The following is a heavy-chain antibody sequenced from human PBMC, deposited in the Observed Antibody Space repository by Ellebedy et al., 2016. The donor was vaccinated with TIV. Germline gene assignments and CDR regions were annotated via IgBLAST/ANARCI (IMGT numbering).Heavy chain of an antibody. V-gene: IGHV4-59*01. CDR1: GGSISTFY. Sequence: SETLSLTXTVSGGSISTFYWSWIRQSPGKGLEYIGYIFYTGSTNYNPSLKSRVTMSVDASKNQFSLKLSSVTAADTAVYYCAKTSGNCYSPRCGLDVWGQGTTVTVSS. CDR3: AKTSGNCYSPRCGLDV. J-gene: IGHJ6*02. CDR2: IFYTGST. D-gene: IGHD2-21*02.